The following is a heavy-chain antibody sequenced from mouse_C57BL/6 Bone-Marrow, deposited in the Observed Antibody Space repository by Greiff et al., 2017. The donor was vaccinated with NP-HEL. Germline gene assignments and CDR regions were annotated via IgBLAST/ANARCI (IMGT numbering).Heavy chain of an antibody. CDR2: IWTGGGT. V-gene: IGHV2-9-1*01. CDR3: ARNEDYYGSSRYYFDY. J-gene: IGHJ2*01. Sequence: VQGVESGPGLVAPSQSLSITCTVSGFSLTSYAISWVRQPPGKGLEWLGVIWTGGGTNYNSALKSRMSISKDNSKSQVFLKMNRLQTDDTARYYCARNEDYYGSSRYYFDYWGQGTTLTVAS. CDR1: GFSLTSYA. D-gene: IGHD1-1*01.